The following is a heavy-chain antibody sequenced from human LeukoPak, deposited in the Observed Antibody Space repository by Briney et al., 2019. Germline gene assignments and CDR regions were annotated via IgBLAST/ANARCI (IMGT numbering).Heavy chain of an antibody. CDR3: AKDRPARSTVTPGAFDV. J-gene: IGHJ3*01. D-gene: IGHD4-17*01. CDR1: GFTFSSYG. V-gene: IGHV3-23*01. CDR2: ISGSGGST. Sequence: GGSLRLSCAASGFTFSSYGMSWVRQAPGKGLEWVSAISGSGGSTYYADSVKGRFTISRDNSKNTLYLQMNSLRAEDTAVYYCAKDRPARSTVTPGAFDVWGQGTMVTVSS.